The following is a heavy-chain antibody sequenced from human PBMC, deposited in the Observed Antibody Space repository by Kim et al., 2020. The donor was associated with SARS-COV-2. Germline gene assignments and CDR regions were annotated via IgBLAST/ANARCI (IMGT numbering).Heavy chain of an antibody. Sequence: AQKFQGRVTITADESTSTAYMELSSLRSEDTAVYYCARVSTYYYYYGMDVWGQGTTVTVSS. J-gene: IGHJ6*02. CDR3: ARVSTYYYYYGMDV. V-gene: IGHV1-69*01.